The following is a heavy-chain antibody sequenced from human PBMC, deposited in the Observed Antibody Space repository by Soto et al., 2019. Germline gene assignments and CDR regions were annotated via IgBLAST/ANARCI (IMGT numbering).Heavy chain of an antibody. J-gene: IGHJ3*02. CDR1: GFTFSSYS. CDR3: ARDLAYAFDI. Sequence: GGSLRLSCAASGFTFSSYSMNWVRQAPGKGLEWISYIGGASSPIDYADSVKGRFTISRDNAKTSLYLQMNSLRDEDTAVYYCARDLAYAFDIWGQGIMVTVS. V-gene: IGHV3-48*02. CDR2: IGGASSPI.